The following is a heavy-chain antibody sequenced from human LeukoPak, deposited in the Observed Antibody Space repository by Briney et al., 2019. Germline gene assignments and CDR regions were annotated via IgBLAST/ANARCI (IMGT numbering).Heavy chain of an antibody. CDR2: ISSSGSTI. J-gene: IGHJ4*02. Sequence: GGSLRLSCAASGFTVSSNYMSWIRQAPGKGLEWVSYISSSGSTIYYADSVKGRFTISRDNAKNSLYLQMNSLRAEDTAVYYCARVDSGYALDYWGQGTLVTVSS. D-gene: IGHD5-12*01. CDR1: GFTVSSNY. CDR3: ARVDSGYALDY. V-gene: IGHV3-11*01.